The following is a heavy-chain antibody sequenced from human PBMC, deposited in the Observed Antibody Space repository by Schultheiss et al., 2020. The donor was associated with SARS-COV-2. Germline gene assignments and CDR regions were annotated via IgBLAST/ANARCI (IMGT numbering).Heavy chain of an antibody. V-gene: IGHV1-18*01. Sequence: ASVKVSCKASGGTFSSYGISWVRQAPGQGLEWMGWISPYNGYTSYAQKVQGRVTMTIDTSTSTVYMELRRLRSDDTAVYYCARDPPGKDDLDYWGQGTLVTVSS. CDR3: ARDPPGKDDLDY. J-gene: IGHJ4*02. CDR2: ISPYNGYT. CDR1: GGTFSSYG. D-gene: IGHD1-1*01.